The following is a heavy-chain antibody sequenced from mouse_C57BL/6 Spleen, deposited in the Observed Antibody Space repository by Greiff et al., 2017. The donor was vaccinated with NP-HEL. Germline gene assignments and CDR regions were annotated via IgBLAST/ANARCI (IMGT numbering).Heavy chain of an antibody. D-gene: IGHD1-1*01. CDR1: GYTFTSYT. V-gene: IGHV1-4*01. Sequence: QVQLKESGAELARPGASVKMSCKASGYTFTSYTMHWVKQRPGQGLEWIGYINPSSGYTKYNQKFKDKATLTADKSSSTAYMQLSSLTSEDSAVYYCAVSYYGSSYRFDYWGQGTTLTVSS. J-gene: IGHJ2*01. CDR2: INPSSGYT. CDR3: AVSYYGSSYRFDY.